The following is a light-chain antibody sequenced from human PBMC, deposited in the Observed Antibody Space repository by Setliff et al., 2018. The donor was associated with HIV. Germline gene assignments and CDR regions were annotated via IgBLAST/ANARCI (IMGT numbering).Light chain of an antibody. CDR1: SSDVGSYDH. CDR2: DVS. Sequence: QSALTQPASVSGSPGQSITISCTGSSSDVGSYDHVSWYQQHPGKVPKLLIFDVSKRPSGVSSRFSGSKSGDTASQTISSLQTEDEADYYCSSYTRNSPVVFGGGTKVTVL. J-gene: IGLJ2*01. V-gene: IGLV2-14*02. CDR3: SSYTRNSPVV.